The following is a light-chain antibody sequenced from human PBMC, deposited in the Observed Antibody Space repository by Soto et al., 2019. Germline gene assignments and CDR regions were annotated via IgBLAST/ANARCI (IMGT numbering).Light chain of an antibody. J-gene: IGKJ2*01. CDR2: DAS. CDR1: QDISNY. V-gene: IGKV1-33*01. Sequence: DIQMTQSPSSLSASVGDRVTITCQASQDISNYLNWYQQKPGKAPKLLIYDASNLETGVPSRFSGSGSGTDVTFTISSLQPEDIATYYCHQYDNLPPTFGQGTKLEIK. CDR3: HQYDNLPPT.